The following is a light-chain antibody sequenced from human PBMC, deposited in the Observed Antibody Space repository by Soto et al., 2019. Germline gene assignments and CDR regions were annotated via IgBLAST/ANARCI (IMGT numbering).Light chain of an antibody. J-gene: IGLJ3*02. CDR1: SSDVGGYKF. CDR3: SSYTTSSTRV. CDR2: EVS. V-gene: IGLV2-14*01. Sequence: QSALTQPASVSGSPGQSITISCTGTSSDVGGYKFVSWYQQHPGKAPKLMIYEVSNRPSGVSNRFSGSKSGNTASLTISGLQAEDEADYYCSSYTTSSTRVFGGGTKL.